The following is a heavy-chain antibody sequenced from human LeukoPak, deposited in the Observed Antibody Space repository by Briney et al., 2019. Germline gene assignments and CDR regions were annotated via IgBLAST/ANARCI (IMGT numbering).Heavy chain of an antibody. D-gene: IGHD5-24*01. J-gene: IGHJ3*02. CDR1: GYTFTGYY. CDR3: AREKGGYNSYDAFDI. CDR2: INPNSGGT. V-gene: IGHV1-2*02. Sequence: ASVKVSCKASGYTFTGYYMHWVRQAPGQGLEWMGWINPNSGGTNYAQKFQGRVTMTRDTSISTAYMELSRLRSDDTAVYYCAREKGGYNSYDAFDIWGQGTMVTVSS.